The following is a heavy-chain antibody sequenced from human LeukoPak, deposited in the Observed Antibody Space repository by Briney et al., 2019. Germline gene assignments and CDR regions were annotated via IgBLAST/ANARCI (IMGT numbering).Heavy chain of an antibody. V-gene: IGHV3-66*01. D-gene: IGHD1-26*01. J-gene: IGHJ3*02. Sequence: GGSLRLSCAASGFSVSSNYMSWVRQAPGKGLEWVSLIYSGGSTYYADSVKGRFTISRDNSKNTLYLQMNSLRAEDTAVYYCARGGSYLSAFDIWGQGTMVTVSS. CDR1: GFSVSSNY. CDR2: IYSGGST. CDR3: ARGGSYLSAFDI.